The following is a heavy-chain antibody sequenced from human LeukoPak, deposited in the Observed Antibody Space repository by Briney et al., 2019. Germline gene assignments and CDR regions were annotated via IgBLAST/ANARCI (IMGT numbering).Heavy chain of an antibody. J-gene: IGHJ4*02. D-gene: IGHD4-17*01. CDR2: ISYSGST. V-gene: IGHV4-59*01. Sequence: SETLSLTCTVSGGSISNYYWSWIRQPPGKGLEWIGYISYSGSTNYNPSLKSRVTISLDTPKNQFSLKVTSVTAADTAVYYCARAGTTATQFDYWGQGTLVTVSS. CDR1: GGSISNYY. CDR3: ARAGTTATQFDY.